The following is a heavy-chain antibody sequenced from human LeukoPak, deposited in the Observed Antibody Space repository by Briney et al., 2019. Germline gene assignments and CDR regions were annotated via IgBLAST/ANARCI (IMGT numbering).Heavy chain of an antibody. CDR1: GYTFTGYY. D-gene: IGHD1-26*01. Sequence: ASVKVSCKASGYTFTGYYMHWVRQAPGQGLEWMGWINPNSGGTKYAQKFQGRVTMTRDTSISTAYMELSRLSSDGTAVYYCARGKNSGSYYHFDFWGQGTLVTVSS. CDR2: INPNSGGT. V-gene: IGHV1-2*02. J-gene: IGHJ4*02. CDR3: ARGKNSGSYYHFDF.